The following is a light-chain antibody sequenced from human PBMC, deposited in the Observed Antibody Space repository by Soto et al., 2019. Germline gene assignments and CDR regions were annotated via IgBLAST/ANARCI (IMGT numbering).Light chain of an antibody. CDR3: QTWGTGIVV. CDR1: SGHSNYA. V-gene: IGLV4-69*01. CDR2: LNSDGSH. Sequence: QPVLTQPPSASASLGASVKLTCTLTSGHSNYAIAWHQQQPAKGPRYLMKLNSDGSHSKGDGIPDRFSGSSSGAERYLTISSLQSEDEADYYCQTWGTGIVVFGGGTKLTVL. J-gene: IGLJ2*01.